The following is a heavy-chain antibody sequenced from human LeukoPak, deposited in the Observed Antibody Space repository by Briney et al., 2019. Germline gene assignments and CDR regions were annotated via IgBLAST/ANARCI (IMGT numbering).Heavy chain of an antibody. CDR3: ARETGPNWFDP. J-gene: IGHJ5*02. CDR1: GFTVSSNY. CDR2: IYSGGST. Sequence: GGSLRLSCAASGFTVSSNYMSWVRQAPGKGLEWVSVIYSGGSTYYADSVKGRFTISRDNSKNTLYLQTNSLRAEDTAVYYCARETGPNWFDPWGQGTLVTVSS. V-gene: IGHV3-66*01.